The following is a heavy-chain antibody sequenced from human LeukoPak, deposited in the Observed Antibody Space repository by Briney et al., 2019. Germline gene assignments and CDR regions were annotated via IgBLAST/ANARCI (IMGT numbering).Heavy chain of an antibody. J-gene: IGHJ4*02. D-gene: IGHD5-24*01. V-gene: IGHV1-69*13. CDR1: GGNFNTYS. Sequence: SVKVSCKASGGNFNTYSLSWIRQAPGQGLEWMGGFTTILRTPTYAQKFQDRVKLIADEGTVTVYMDLGGLRSEDTAIYYCARRLHARRDPYNPFDSWGQGTLVTVSA. CDR2: FTTILRTP. CDR3: ARRLHARRDPYNPFDS.